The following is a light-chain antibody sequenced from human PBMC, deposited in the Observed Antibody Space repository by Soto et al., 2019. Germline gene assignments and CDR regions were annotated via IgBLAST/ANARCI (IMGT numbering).Light chain of an antibody. J-gene: IGLJ3*02. Sequence: QSVLTQPPSASGAPGQSVTISCSGSRSNIAANTVNWYRQFPGTAPKLHIYSNNQRPSGVPDRFSGSKSGTSASLAISGLQSVDESDYYCAAWDDSLNGPVFGGGTKVTVL. V-gene: IGLV1-44*01. CDR1: RSNIAANT. CDR3: AAWDDSLNGPV. CDR2: SNN.